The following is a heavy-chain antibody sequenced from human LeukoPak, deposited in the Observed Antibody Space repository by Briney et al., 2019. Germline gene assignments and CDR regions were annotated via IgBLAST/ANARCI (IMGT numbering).Heavy chain of an antibody. D-gene: IGHD1-26*01. J-gene: IGHJ3*02. CDR2: IYYSGST. V-gene: IGHV4-39*01. CDR1: GGSISSSSYY. CDR3: ARRVGATNRGAFDI. Sequence: SETLSLTCTVSGGSISSSSYYWGWIRQPPGKGLEWIGSIYYSGSTYYNPSLKSRVTISVDTSKNQFSLKLSSVTAADTAVYYCARRVGATNRGAFDIWGQGTMVTVSS.